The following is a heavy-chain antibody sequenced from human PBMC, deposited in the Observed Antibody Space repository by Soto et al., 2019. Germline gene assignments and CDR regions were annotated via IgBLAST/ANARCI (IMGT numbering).Heavy chain of an antibody. CDR3: VKQDGYSYAFDI. CDR2: IYSGGST. J-gene: IGHJ3*02. D-gene: IGHD5-18*01. V-gene: IGHV3-53*01. Sequence: PGGSLRLSCEVSGFSVTANYMSWVRQAPGKGLEWVSVIYSGGSTYYADSVKGRFTISRDNSKNTLYLQMNSLRAEDTAVYYCVKQDGYSYAFDIWGQGTMVTVSS. CDR1: GFSVTANY.